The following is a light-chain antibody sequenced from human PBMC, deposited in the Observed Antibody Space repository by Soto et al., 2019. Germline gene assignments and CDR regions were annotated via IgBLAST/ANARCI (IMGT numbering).Light chain of an antibody. CDR1: ESLLHSNGFNY. Sequence: EIVVTQSPLSLPVILGESASISCRSSESLLHSNGFNYLDWYLQRPGQSPQLLIYMAYSRASGVTDRFSGSGSGTDFTLTITRVEADDVGVYYCMQAVQTPWSFGPGTKVDIK. CDR3: MQAVQTPWS. CDR2: MAY. V-gene: IGKV2-28*01. J-gene: IGKJ1*01.